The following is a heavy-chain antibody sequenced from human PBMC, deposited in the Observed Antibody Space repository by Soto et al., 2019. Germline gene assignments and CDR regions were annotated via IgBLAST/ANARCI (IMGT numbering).Heavy chain of an antibody. CDR1: GGSVSCGIYY. V-gene: IGHV4-61*01. Sequence: EILSLTCTFSGGSVSCGIYYWRWVRRHPGKGLEWMGYIYYSGSTNYNPSLKSRVNKSEDTSKNQFSTKLSSVTAADTAVYYCARALYPKGRCYLRDYYFGMDVWGQGTTATVSS. D-gene: IGHD2-15*01. CDR2: IYYSGST. J-gene: IGHJ6*02. CDR3: ARALYPKGRCYLRDYYFGMDV.